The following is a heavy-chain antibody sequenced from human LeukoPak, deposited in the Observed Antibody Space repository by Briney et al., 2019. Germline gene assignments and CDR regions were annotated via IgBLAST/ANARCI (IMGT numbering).Heavy chain of an antibody. J-gene: IGHJ4*02. CDR3: AKDGCSGGSCYYFDY. Sequence: GGSLRLSCAASGFTFSSYGMHWVRQAPGKGLEWVAFIRYDGSNKYYADSVKGRFTISRDNAKNSLYLQMNSLRAEDTALYYCAKDGCSGGSCYYFDYWGQGTLVTVSS. V-gene: IGHV3-30*02. CDR1: GFTFSSYG. D-gene: IGHD2-15*01. CDR2: IRYDGSNK.